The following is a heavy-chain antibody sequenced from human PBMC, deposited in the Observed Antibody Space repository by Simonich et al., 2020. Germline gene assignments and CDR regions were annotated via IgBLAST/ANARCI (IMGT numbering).Heavy chain of an antibody. D-gene: IGHD6-19*01. Sequence: EVQLVQSGAEVKKPGESLKISCKGSGSSFTSYWIGWVRQKPGEGRERMGINCPVYSDTRYSPSFQGKVTSSADKSISTAYLQWSSLKASDTAMYYCARRVLQRGWADYWGQGTLVTVSS. CDR2: NCPVYSDT. CDR3: ARRVLQRGWADY. J-gene: IGHJ4*02. V-gene: IGHV5-51*01. CDR1: GSSFTSYW.